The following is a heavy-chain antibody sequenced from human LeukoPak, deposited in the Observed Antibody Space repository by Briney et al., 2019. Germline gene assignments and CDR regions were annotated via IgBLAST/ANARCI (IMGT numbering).Heavy chain of an antibody. J-gene: IGHJ3*02. V-gene: IGHV1-2*02. CDR1: GYTFTGYY. CDR2: INPNSGGT. D-gene: IGHD1-7*01. CDR3: ARVSGTWSAFDI. Sequence: GASVKVSCKASGYTFTGYYMHWVRQAPGQGLEWMGWINPNSGGTNYAQKFQGRVTMTRDTSISTAYMELSRLRSDDTAAYYCARVSGTWSAFDIWGQGTMVTVSS.